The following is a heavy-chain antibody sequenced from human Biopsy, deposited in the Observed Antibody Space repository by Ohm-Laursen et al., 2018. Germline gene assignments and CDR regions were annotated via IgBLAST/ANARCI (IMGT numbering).Heavy chain of an antibody. D-gene: IGHD6-19*01. V-gene: IGHV4-61*01. Sequence: GTLSLTCTVSGDSVSSGSFYWTWIRQPPGQGLEYIGHIYDRGSTANYNPSLESRVTMSVDIPKNQFSLKLSSVTAADTAIYYCARGMRSSGWPYFDSWDQGTLVTVSS. J-gene: IGHJ4*02. CDR1: GDSVSSGSFY. CDR3: ARGMRSSGWPYFDS. CDR2: IYDRGSTA.